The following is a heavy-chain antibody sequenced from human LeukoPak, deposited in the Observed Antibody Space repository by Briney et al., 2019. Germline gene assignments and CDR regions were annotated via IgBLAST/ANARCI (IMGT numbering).Heavy chain of an antibody. Sequence: GGSLRLSCAASGFTFSSYEMNWVRQAPGKGLEWVSYISSNGSPTFYADSVKGRFTISRDNAKNSLPLLMNSLRAEDTAVYYCARDGGSGILDWGQGTLVTVSS. CDR1: GFTFSSYE. CDR2: ISSNGSPT. V-gene: IGHV3-48*03. D-gene: IGHD3-10*01. J-gene: IGHJ4*02. CDR3: ARDGGSGILD.